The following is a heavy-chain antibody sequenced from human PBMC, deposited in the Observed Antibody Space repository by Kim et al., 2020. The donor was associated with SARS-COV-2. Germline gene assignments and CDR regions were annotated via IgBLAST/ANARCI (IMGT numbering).Heavy chain of an antibody. Sequence: ASVKVSCKASGYTFTSYGISWVRQAPGQGLEWMGWISAYNGNTNYAQKLQGRVTMTTDTSTSTAYMELRSLRSDDTAVYYCARDWGDYGDRDYYYGMDVWGQGTTVTVSS. J-gene: IGHJ6*02. CDR2: ISAYNGNT. D-gene: IGHD4-17*01. CDR1: GYTFTSYG. V-gene: IGHV1-18*04. CDR3: ARDWGDYGDRDYYYGMDV.